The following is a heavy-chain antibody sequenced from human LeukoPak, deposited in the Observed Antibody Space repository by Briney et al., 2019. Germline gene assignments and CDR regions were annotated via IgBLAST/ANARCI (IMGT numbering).Heavy chain of an antibody. CDR1: GFTFSSYS. Sequence: GGSLRLSCVGSGFTFSSYSMNWVRQAPGKGLEWIAYISGYIQYADSVKGRFTISRDNSKNTLYLQMDSLRAEDTAVYYCAKGEKTTVTTPDYWGQGTLVTVSS. CDR3: AKGEKTTVTTPDY. D-gene: IGHD4-17*01. V-gene: IGHV3-21*05. J-gene: IGHJ4*02. CDR2: ISGYI.